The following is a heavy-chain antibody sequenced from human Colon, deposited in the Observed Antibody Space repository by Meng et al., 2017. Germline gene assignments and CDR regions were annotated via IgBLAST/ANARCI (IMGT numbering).Heavy chain of an antibody. V-gene: IGHV4-39*01. J-gene: IGHJ4*02. CDR3: ARRVHDGSGHHYFDY. CDR1: GGSISNKRYN. CDR2: IYYSGST. Sequence: QLQLQESGSGWVKPSETLPLSCTVSGGSISNKRYNWGRIRQPPGKGLECIGTIYYSGSTYCNPSLESRVTITVDTSKNQFSLKLSSVTAPDTAVYYCARRVHDGSGHHYFDYWGQGTLVTVSS. D-gene: IGHD3-22*01.